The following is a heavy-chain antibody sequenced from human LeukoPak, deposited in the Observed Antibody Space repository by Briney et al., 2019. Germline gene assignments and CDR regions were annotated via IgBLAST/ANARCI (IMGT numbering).Heavy chain of an antibody. Sequence: ASVEVSCKASGYTFTGYYMHWVRQAPGQGLEWMGWINPNSGNTGYAQKFQGRVTMTRNTSISTAYMELSSLRSEDTAVYYCARNYYDSSGYYLGLYYYYYYMDVWGKGTTVTVSS. V-gene: IGHV1-8*02. CDR3: ARNYYDSSGYYLGLYYYYYYMDV. CDR1: GYTFTGYY. D-gene: IGHD3-22*01. CDR2: INPNSGNT. J-gene: IGHJ6*03.